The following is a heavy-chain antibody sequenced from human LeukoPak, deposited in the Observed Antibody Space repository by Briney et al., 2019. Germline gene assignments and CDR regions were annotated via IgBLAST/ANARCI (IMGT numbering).Heavy chain of an antibody. D-gene: IGHD3-22*01. CDR2: ISYDGSNK. Sequence: PGRSLRLSCAASGFTFSSYGMHWVRQAPGKGLEWVAVISYDGSNKYYADSVKGRFTISRDNSKNTLYLQMNSLRAEDTAVYYCAKLGGGSTDDSSGYPVDYWGQGTLVTVSS. J-gene: IGHJ4*02. V-gene: IGHV3-30*18. CDR3: AKLGGGSTDDSSGYPVDY. CDR1: GFTFSSYG.